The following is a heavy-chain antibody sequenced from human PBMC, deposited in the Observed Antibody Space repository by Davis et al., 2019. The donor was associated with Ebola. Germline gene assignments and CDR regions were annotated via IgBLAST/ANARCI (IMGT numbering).Heavy chain of an antibody. CDR2: IYYSGST. V-gene: IGHV4-59*01. J-gene: IGHJ4*02. CDR3: ARRQGSKFDS. Sequence: SETLSLTCTVSGDSISSYYWSWIRQPPGKGLEWIGYIYYSGSTSYSPSLKSRVTISVDTSKNHFSLKLLSVTAADTAVYYCARRQGSKFDSWGQGTLGTVSS. CDR1: GDSISSYY.